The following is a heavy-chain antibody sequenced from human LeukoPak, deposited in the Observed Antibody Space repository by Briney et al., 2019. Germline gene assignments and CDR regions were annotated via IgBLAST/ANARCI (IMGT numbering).Heavy chain of an antibody. Sequence: RPSETLSLTCTVSGGSISSSSYYWGWIRQPPGKGLEWIGSIYYSGSTYYNPSLRSRVTISVDTSKNQFSLKLSSVTAADTAVYYCAADYGGRDYWGQGTLVTVSS. CDR3: AADYGGRDY. D-gene: IGHD4-23*01. V-gene: IGHV4-39*01. CDR1: GGSISSSSYY. J-gene: IGHJ4*02. CDR2: IYYSGST.